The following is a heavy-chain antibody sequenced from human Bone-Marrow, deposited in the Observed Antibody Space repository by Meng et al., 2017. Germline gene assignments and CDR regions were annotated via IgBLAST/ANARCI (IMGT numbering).Heavy chain of an antibody. Sequence: GESLMISCAASGIIFSSYAMHWVRQAPGKGLEYVSAISSNGGSTYYANSVKGRFTISRDNSKNTLYLQMGSLRAEDMAVYYCARGYCSSTSCYEIFDYWGQGKLVNVSS. CDR3: ARGYCSSTSCYEIFDY. CDR1: GIIFSSYA. J-gene: IGHJ4*02. CDR2: ISSNGGST. D-gene: IGHD2-2*01. V-gene: IGHV3-64*01.